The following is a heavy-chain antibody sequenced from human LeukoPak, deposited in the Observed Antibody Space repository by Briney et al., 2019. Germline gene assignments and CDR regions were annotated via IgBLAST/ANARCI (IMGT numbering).Heavy chain of an antibody. CDR3: ARDNRPSSWHCYYYYMDV. J-gene: IGHJ6*03. Sequence: PSETLSLTCTVSGGSISSYYWSWIRQPAGKGLEWIGRIYTSGSTNYNPSLKSRVTMSVDTSKNQFSLKLSSVTAADTAVYYCARDNRPSSWHCYYYYMDVWGKGTTVTVSS. CDR1: GGSISSYY. V-gene: IGHV4-4*07. CDR2: IYTSGST. D-gene: IGHD6-13*01.